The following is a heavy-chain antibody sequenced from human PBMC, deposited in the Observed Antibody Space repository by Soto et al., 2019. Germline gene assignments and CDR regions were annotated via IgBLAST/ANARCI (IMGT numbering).Heavy chain of an antibody. Sequence: SETLSLTCSVSGGSISSSSYFWGWIRQPPGKGLEWIGSIYYSGSTNYNPSLKSRVTISVDTSKNQFSLKLSSVTAADTAVYYCARRYGGTFDYWGQGTLVTVSS. V-gene: IGHV4-39*07. CDR1: GGSISSSSYF. J-gene: IGHJ4*02. D-gene: IGHD2-15*01. CDR2: IYYSGST. CDR3: ARRYGGTFDY.